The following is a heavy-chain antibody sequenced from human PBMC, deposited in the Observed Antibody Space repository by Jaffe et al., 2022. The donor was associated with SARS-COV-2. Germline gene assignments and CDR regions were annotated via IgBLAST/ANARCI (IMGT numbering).Heavy chain of an antibody. CDR3: ARERSGYSSSWYLDGGGVGRVGYYYYGMDV. V-gene: IGHV1-69*01. J-gene: IGHJ6*02. D-gene: IGHD6-13*01. CDR2: IIPIFGTA. CDR1: GGTFSSYA. Sequence: QVQLVQSGAEVKKPGSSVKVSCKASGGTFSSYAISWVRQAPGQGLEWMGGIIPIFGTANYAQKFQGRVTITADESTSTAYMELSSLRSEDTAVYYCARERSGYSSSWYLDGGGVGRVGYYYYGMDVWGQGTTVTVSS.